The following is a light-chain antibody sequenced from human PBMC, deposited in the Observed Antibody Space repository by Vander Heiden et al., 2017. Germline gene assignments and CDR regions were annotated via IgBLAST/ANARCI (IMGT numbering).Light chain of an antibody. V-gene: IGKV1-39*01. Sequence: DIQMTQSPSSLSASVGDRVTITCRATQTISNYLNWYQQKPGKAPKLLIYGASALQSGVPSRFSGSGSGTDFSLTISNLQPEDFATYYCQQCYGTPRTFGQGTKVEIK. CDR1: QTISNY. CDR2: GAS. J-gene: IGKJ1*01. CDR3: QQCYGTPRT.